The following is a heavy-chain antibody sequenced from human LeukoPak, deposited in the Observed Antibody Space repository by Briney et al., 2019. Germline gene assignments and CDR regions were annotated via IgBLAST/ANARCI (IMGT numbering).Heavy chain of an antibody. Sequence: PGGSLRLSCAASGFTFSSYEMNWVRQAPGKGLEWVSYISSGGSTIYYADSVKGRFTISRDNAKNSLYLQMNSLRAEDTAVYYCARVRDGSQDYWGQGTLVTVSS. CDR3: ARVRDGSQDY. CDR2: ISSGGSTI. J-gene: IGHJ4*02. CDR1: GFTFSSYE. V-gene: IGHV3-48*03. D-gene: IGHD5-24*01.